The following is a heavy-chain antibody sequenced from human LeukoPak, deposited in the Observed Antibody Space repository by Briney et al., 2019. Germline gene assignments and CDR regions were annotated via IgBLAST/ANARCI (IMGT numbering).Heavy chain of an antibody. J-gene: IGHJ4*02. Sequence: ASVKVSCKASGYTFTNNDISWVRQAAGQGLEWMGWMNPRSGNTGYAQKFQGRVTMTRDTSITTAYMELSALRSEDTAVYYCAKVVSGGHHDCSGQGTLVTVSS. CDR1: GYTFTNND. CDR2: MNPRSGNT. CDR3: AKVVSGGHHDC. D-gene: IGHD2-15*01. V-gene: IGHV1-8*01.